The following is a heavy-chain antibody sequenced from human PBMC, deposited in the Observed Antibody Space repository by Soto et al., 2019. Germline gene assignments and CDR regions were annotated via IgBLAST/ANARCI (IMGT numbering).Heavy chain of an antibody. CDR2: ISSTGASI. J-gene: IGHJ4*02. V-gene: IGHV3-64*07. CDR1: GFTFSNFA. Sequence: EVQLAESGGGLVQPGGSLRFSCAASGFTFSNFAVHWVRQAPGKGPEFVSGISSTGASIFYADSVKGRVTISRDNSKNTVNLQMGSLKPEDTAVYYCARARIGAAGTKYYFDYWGRGTLVTVSS. D-gene: IGHD6-13*01. CDR3: ARARIGAAGTKYYFDY.